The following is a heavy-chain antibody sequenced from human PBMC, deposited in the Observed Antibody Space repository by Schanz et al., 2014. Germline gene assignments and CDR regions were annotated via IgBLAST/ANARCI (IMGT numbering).Heavy chain of an antibody. D-gene: IGHD2-2*01. V-gene: IGHV4-4*02. J-gene: IGHJ4*02. Sequence: QVQLQESGPGLVKPSGTLSLTCAVSGGFISSINWWSWVRQSPGTGLEWIGEINNSGSTNYNPSLKSRVPISLDKSKSQFSRPLTAVTAADTAVYYCARDERDLPRSRFVFWGQGTLGTVSS. CDR1: GGFISSINW. CDR3: ARDERDLPRSRFVF. CDR2: INNSGST.